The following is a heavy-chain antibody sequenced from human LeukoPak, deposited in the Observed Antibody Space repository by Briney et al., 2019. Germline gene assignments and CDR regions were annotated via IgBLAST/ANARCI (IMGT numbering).Heavy chain of an antibody. V-gene: IGHV4-39*07. CDR3: ARYYYDSSGYHLGGGD. J-gene: IGHJ4*02. D-gene: IGHD3-22*01. Sequence: PSETLSLTCTVSGGSISSSSYYWGWIRQPPGKGLEWIGSIYYSGSTYYNPSLKSRVTISVDTSKNQFSLKLSSVTAADTAVYYCARYYYDSSGYHLGGGDWGQGTLVTVSS. CDR1: GGSISSSSYY. CDR2: IYYSGST.